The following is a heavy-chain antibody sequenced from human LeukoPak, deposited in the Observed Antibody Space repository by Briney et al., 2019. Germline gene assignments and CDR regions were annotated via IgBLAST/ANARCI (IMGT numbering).Heavy chain of an antibody. Sequence: GGSLRLSCAASGFTLSTYDMHWVRQVTGEALEWVSMIYEAGNTYYTGSVKGRFTISRENAKNSLYLQMHGLTAGDTAVYYCAREMSGSNDAFDTWGPGTMVTVSS. J-gene: IGHJ3*02. CDR3: AREMSGSNDAFDT. V-gene: IGHV3-13*01. CDR1: GFTLSTYD. CDR2: IYEAGNT. D-gene: IGHD3-10*01.